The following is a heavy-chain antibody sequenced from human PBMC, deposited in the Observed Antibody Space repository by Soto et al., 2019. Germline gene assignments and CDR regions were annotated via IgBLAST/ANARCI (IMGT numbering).Heavy chain of an antibody. D-gene: IGHD3-10*01. Sequence: GGLMRLPYTVAGFTFRGFGVSWIRQTQGKGLEWVARISNDGSNEYYVDSVKGRFTISRDNSKNTLYLQMDSLRAEDTAVYYCAKGEVRGIIPSYFDYWGLGTLVTVSS. J-gene: IGHJ4*02. V-gene: IGHV3-30*18. CDR1: GFTFRGFG. CDR2: ISNDGSNE. CDR3: AKGEVRGIIPSYFDY.